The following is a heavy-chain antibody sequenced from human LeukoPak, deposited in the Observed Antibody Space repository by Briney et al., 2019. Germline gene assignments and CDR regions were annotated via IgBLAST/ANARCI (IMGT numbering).Heavy chain of an antibody. Sequence: ASVKVSCKASGYTFTSYGISWVRQAPGQGLEWMGWISAYNGNTNYAQKFQGRVTLTSDTSISTVYMELRKLRSDDTALFYCARDTGYCSGNSCSFDYWGQGTLVTVSS. CDR3: ARDTGYCSGNSCSFDY. CDR1: GYTFTSYG. V-gene: IGHV1-18*01. CDR2: ISAYNGNT. D-gene: IGHD2-15*01. J-gene: IGHJ4*02.